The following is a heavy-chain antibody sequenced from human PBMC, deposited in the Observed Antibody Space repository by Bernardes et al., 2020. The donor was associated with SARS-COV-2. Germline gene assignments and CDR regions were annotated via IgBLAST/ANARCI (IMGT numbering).Heavy chain of an antibody. Sequence: GGSLRLSCAASGFTFSGSWMSWVRQAPGKGLEWVALMNQDGSERWYVDSVRGRFTISRDNAARSLFLQMNSLRADDTAIYYCARDPHFGAVDYWGRGALVIVSS. CDR1: GFTFSGSW. CDR2: MNQDGSER. J-gene: IGHJ4*02. CDR3: ARDPHFGAVDY. V-gene: IGHV3-7*03. D-gene: IGHD3-10*01.